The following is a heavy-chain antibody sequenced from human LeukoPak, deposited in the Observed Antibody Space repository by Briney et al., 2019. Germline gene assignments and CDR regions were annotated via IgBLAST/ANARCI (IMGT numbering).Heavy chain of an antibody. CDR2: TYYRSKWYN. J-gene: IGHJ4*02. Sequence: SQTLSLTCAISGDSVSSNSAAWNWIRQSPSRGLEWLGRTYYRSKWYNDYAVSVKSRITINPGTSKNQFSLQLNSVTPEDTAVYYCARDTGGYYDSSGYYDYWGQGTLVTVSS. D-gene: IGHD3-22*01. CDR3: ARDTGGYYDSSGYYDY. V-gene: IGHV6-1*01. CDR1: GDSVSSNSAA.